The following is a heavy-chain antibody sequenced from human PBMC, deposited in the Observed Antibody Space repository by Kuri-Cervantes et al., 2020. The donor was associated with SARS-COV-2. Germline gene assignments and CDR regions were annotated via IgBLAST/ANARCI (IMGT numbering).Heavy chain of an antibody. Sequence: GSLRLSCTVSGGSISSSSYYWGWIRQPPGKGLEWIGSIYYSGSTYYNPSLKSRVTISVDTSKNQFSLKLSSVTAADTAVYYGARTSGYYSDYFDYWGQGTLVTVSS. CDR1: GGSISSSSYY. CDR3: ARTSGYYSDYFDY. J-gene: IGHJ4*02. D-gene: IGHD3-22*01. V-gene: IGHV4-39*01. CDR2: IYYSGST.